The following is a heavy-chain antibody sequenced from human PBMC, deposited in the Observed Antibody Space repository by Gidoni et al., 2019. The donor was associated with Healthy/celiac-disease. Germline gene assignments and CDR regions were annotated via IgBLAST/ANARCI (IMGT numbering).Heavy chain of an antibody. V-gene: IGHV3-53*02. D-gene: IGHD2-8*01. Sequence: EVQLVETGGGLIQPGGSLRLSCAASGFTVSSNYMGWVRQAPGKGLEWVSVIYSGGSTYYADSVKGRFTISRDNSKNTLYLQMNSLRAEDTAVYYCARDGDCTNGVCYTGYFDYWGQGTLVTVSS. CDR1: GFTVSSNY. CDR3: ARDGDCTNGVCYTGYFDY. J-gene: IGHJ4*02. CDR2: IYSGGST.